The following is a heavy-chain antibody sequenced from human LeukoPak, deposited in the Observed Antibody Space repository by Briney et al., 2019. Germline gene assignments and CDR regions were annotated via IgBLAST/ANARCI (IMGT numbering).Heavy chain of an antibody. Sequence: GGSLRLSCAASGFTFSSYSMNWVRQAPGKGLEWVSSISSSSSYIYYADSVKGRFTISRDNAKNSLYLQMNSLRAEDTALYYCALIPYCTTITCYYFDYWGQGTLVTVSS. V-gene: IGHV3-21*04. CDR3: ALIPYCTTITCYYFDY. CDR1: GFTFSSYS. J-gene: IGHJ4*02. D-gene: IGHD2-8*01. CDR2: ISSSSSYI.